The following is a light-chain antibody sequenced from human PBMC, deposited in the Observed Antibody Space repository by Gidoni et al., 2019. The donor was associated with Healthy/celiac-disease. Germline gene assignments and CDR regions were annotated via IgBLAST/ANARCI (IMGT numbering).Light chain of an antibody. V-gene: IGLV1-44*01. CDR1: SSNIGSNT. J-gene: IGLJ2*01. Sequence: QSVLTQPPSASGTPGQRVTISCSGSSSNIGSNTVNWYQQLPGTAPKLLIYSNNQRPSGVPDRFSGSKSGTSASRAISGLQSEDEADYYCAAWDDSLNGSYVVFGGGTKLTVL. CDR2: SNN. CDR3: AAWDDSLNGSYVV.